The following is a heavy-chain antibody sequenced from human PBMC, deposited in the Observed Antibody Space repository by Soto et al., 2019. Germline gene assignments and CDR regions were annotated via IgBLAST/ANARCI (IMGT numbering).Heavy chain of an antibody. J-gene: IGHJ3*01. V-gene: IGHV4-34*01. CDR1: GGSFSGYY. CDR3: ERGIGYCSGGSCFR. D-gene: IGHD2-15*01. Sequence: SETLSLTCAVYGGSFSGYYWSWIRQPPGKGLEWIGEINHSGSTNYNPSLKSRVTISVDTSKNQFSLKLSSVTAADTAVYYCERGIGYCSGGSCFRWGQGTMVTVSS. CDR2: INHSGST.